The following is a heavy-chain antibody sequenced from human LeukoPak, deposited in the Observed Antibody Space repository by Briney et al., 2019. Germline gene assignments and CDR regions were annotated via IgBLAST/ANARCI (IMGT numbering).Heavy chain of an antibody. Sequence: KPSETLSLTCTVSGGSISSYYWSWIRQPPGKGLEWIGEINHSGSTNYNPSLKSRVTISVDTSKNQFSLKLSSVTAADTAVYYCARGLTGTTYYYYGMDVWGQGTTVTVSS. J-gene: IGHJ6*02. CDR3: ARGLTGTTYYYYGMDV. V-gene: IGHV4-34*01. CDR2: INHSGST. CDR1: GGSISSYY. D-gene: IGHD1-7*01.